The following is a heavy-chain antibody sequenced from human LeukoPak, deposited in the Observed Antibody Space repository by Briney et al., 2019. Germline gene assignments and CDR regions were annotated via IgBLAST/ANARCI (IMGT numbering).Heavy chain of an antibody. D-gene: IGHD3-3*01. J-gene: IGHJ6*03. CDR1: GYTFTSYY. CDR3: ARGRHNQFLEWLLPFKYYYYYYYMDV. V-gene: IGHV1-46*01. Sequence: ASVKVSCKASGYTFTSYYMHWVRQAPGQGLEWMGIINPSGGSTSYAQKFQGRVTMTRDTSISTAYMELSSLRSEDTAVYYCARGRHNQFLEWLLPFKYYYYYYYMDVWGKGTTVTVSS. CDR2: INPSGGST.